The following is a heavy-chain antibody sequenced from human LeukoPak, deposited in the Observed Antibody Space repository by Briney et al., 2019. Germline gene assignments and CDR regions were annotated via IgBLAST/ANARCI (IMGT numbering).Heavy chain of an antibody. J-gene: IGHJ6*03. V-gene: IGHV3-30*03. Sequence: QAGGSLRLSCAASGFIFSSYGMHWVRQAPGKGLEWVAVISYDGGNISYTDSVKGRFTISRDNSKNTLYLQMNSLRAEDTAVYYCALQLWPKDYYYYYMDVWGRGTTVTVSS. D-gene: IGHD5-18*01. CDR3: ALQLWPKDYYYYYMDV. CDR1: GFIFSSYG. CDR2: ISYDGGNI.